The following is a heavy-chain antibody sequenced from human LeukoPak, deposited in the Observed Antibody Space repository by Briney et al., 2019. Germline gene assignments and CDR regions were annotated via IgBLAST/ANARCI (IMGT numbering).Heavy chain of an antibody. J-gene: IGHJ6*02. CDR3: ARGFGTSSYYYGMDV. CDR1: GGSIRSSYYY. Sequence: ASETLSLTCTVSGGSIRSSYYYWGWIRQHPGKGLEWIGYIYYSGSTYYTPSLESRVTMSLDTSKNQFSLKLSSVTAADTAVYYCARGFGTSSYYYGMDVWGQGTTVTVSS. V-gene: IGHV4-31*03. D-gene: IGHD3-10*01. CDR2: IYYSGST.